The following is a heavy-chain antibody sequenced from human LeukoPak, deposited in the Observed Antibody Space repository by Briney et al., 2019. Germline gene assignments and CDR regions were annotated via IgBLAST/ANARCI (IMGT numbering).Heavy chain of an antibody. CDR3: ARDGDSSSSYFDY. Sequence: SETLSLSCTVSGGSISSYYWSWIREPPGEGLEWSGYTYYSGGANYNPSLKSRVTISVDTSTNPFSLTLSSVTAADTAVYYCARDGDSSSSYFDYWGQGPLVTVSS. V-gene: IGHV4-59*01. J-gene: IGHJ4*02. CDR2: TYYSGGA. CDR1: GGSISSYY. D-gene: IGHD6-6*01.